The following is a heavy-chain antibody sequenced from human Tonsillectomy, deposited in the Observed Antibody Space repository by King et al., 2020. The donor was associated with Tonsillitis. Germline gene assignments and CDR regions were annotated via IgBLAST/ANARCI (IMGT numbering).Heavy chain of an antibody. CDR2: IYYSGST. J-gene: IGHJ4*02. CDR3: AGGPDTSGYRDY. V-gene: IGHV4-59*01. CDR1: GGSISSYY. D-gene: IGHD3-22*01. Sequence: RLQESGPGLVKPSETLSLTCTVSGGSISSYYWSWIRQPPGKGLEWIGYIYYSGSTHYNPSLKSRVTISVDTSKNQFSLKLSSVTAADTAVDYCAGGPDTSGYRDYWGQGTLVTVSS.